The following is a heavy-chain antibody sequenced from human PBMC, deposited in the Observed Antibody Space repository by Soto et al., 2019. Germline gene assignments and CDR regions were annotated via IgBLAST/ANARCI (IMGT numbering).Heavy chain of an antibody. CDR2: ISYSGST. D-gene: IGHD4-17*01. J-gene: IGHJ3*02. CDR1: GWSFSGYY. Sequence: SETLSLTCAVYGWSFSGYYWTWIRQSPGKGLEWIGQISYSGSTNYNPSLKSRVFISVDTSKNQFSLKLSSVTAADTAVYYCARTTTVVTREAFDIWGQGTMVTVSS. CDR3: ARTTTVVTREAFDI. V-gene: IGHV4-34*01.